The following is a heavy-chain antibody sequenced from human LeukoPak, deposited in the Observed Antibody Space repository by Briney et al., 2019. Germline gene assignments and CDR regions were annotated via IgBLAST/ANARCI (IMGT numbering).Heavy chain of an antibody. D-gene: IGHD4-17*01. CDR1: GFTFSSYS. CDR2: ISSSSTI. J-gene: IGHJ4*02. V-gene: IGHV3-48*02. Sequence: NPGGSLRLSCAASGFTFSSYSMNWVRQAPGKGLEWISYISSSSTIYYADSVKGRFTISRDNAKNSLYLQMNSLRDEDTAVYYCARGLTVTLALYYWGQGTLVTVSS. CDR3: ARGLTVTLALYY.